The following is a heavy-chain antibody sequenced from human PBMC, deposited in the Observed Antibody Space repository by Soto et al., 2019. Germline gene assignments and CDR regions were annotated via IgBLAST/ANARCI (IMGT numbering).Heavy chain of an antibody. CDR3: ARHGFYGDYPSNYFDP. D-gene: IGHD4-17*01. CDR1: GYNFATYW. Sequence: GESLKISCEGFGYNFATYWIAWVRQMPGKGLEYMGIIYPGDSDSRYSPSFQGQVTFSADKSISTAYLQWSSLKASDTAMYYCARHGFYGDYPSNYFDPWGQGXLVTVYS. J-gene: IGHJ5*02. CDR2: IYPGDSDS. V-gene: IGHV5-51*01.